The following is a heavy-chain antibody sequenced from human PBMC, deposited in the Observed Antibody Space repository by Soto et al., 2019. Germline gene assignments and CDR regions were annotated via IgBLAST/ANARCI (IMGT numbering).Heavy chain of an antibody. Sequence: GASVKVSCKASGYTFTSYCISWVLQAPGQGLEWMGWISAYNGNTNYAQKLQGRVTMTTDTSTSTAYMELRSLRSDDTAVYYCARVGYCSGGSCYPFDYWGQGTLVTVSS. CDR2: ISAYNGNT. CDR1: GYTFTSYC. CDR3: ARVGYCSGGSCYPFDY. V-gene: IGHV1-18*04. J-gene: IGHJ4*02. D-gene: IGHD2-15*01.